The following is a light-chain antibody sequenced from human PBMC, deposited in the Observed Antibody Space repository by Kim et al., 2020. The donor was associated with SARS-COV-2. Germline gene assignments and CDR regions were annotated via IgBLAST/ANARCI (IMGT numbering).Light chain of an antibody. CDR2: EVN. CDR3: SSYAGSKTV. Sequence: PGQSVAISCTGTSSDSGAYNYVSWYQQHPGKAPKLMIFEVNKRPSGVSDRFSGSKSGNTASLTVSGLQAEDEADYYCSSYAGSKTVFGTGTKVTVL. CDR1: SSDSGAYNY. J-gene: IGLJ1*01. V-gene: IGLV2-8*01.